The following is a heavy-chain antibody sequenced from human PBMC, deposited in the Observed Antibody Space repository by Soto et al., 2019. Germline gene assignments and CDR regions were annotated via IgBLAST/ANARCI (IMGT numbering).Heavy chain of an antibody. CDR1: CGSISSYY. J-gene: IGHJ4*02. CDR3: ARMNYYDTSGYPFDY. V-gene: IGHV4-59*01. Sequence: SETLSLTCTFSCGSISSYYWSWIRHPPGKGLEWIGYIYFRGTTNYNPSLKSRVTMSADTSKNQFSLKLNSVTAADTAVYYCARMNYYDTSGYPFDYWGQGMMVTVS. CDR2: IYFRGTT. D-gene: IGHD3-22*01.